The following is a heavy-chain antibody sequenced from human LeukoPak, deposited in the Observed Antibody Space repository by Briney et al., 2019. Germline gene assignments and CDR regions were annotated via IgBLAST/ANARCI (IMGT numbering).Heavy chain of an antibody. Sequence: AGGSLRLSCAASGFTFSDYHMSWIRQAPGKGLEWVSSITTSGSSISYADSVKGRFTISRDNAKNSLYLQMNSLRAEDTAVYYCARDWGYGYSLWNWGQGTLVTVSS. CDR3: ARDWGYGYSLWN. D-gene: IGHD3-22*01. CDR2: ITTSGSSI. V-gene: IGHV3-11*04. CDR1: GFTFSDYH. J-gene: IGHJ4*02.